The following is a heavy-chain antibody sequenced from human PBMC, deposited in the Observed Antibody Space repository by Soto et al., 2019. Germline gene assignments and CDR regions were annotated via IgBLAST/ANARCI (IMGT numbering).Heavy chain of an antibody. D-gene: IGHD2-2*01. CDR2: IYYSGST. CDR3: ATRDCSSTSCYPHSGPDWFDP. J-gene: IGHJ5*02. CDR1: GGSISSSSYY. Sequence: PSETLSLTCTVSGGSISSSSYYWGWIRQPPGKGLEWIGSIYYSGSTYYNPSLKSRVTISVDTSKNQLSLKLSSVTAADTAVYYCATRDCSSTSCYPHSGPDWFDPWGQGTLVTVSS. V-gene: IGHV4-39*01.